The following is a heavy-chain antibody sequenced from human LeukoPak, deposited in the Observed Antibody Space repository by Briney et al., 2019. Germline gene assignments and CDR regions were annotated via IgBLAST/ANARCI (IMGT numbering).Heavy chain of an antibody. D-gene: IGHD5-12*01. J-gene: IGHJ4*02. V-gene: IGHV3-30-3*01. CDR2: ISYDGSNK. CDR1: GFTFSSYA. CDR3: ARELVGGYALGY. Sequence: GGSLRLSCAASGFTFSSYAMHWVRQAPGKGLEWVAVISYDGSNKYYADSVKGRFTISRDNSKNTLYLQMNSLRAEDTAVYYCARELVGGYALGYWGQGTLVTVSS.